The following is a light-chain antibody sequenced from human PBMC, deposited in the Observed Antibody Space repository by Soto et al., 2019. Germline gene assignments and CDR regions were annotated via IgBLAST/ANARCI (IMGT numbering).Light chain of an antibody. CDR1: QDISNY. Sequence: DIPMTQSPSSLSASVGDRVTITCQASQDISNYLNWYQQKPGKAPKLLIYDASNLETGVQSRFSGSGSGTDFTFTISSLQPEDIASYYCQQYDNLLLTFGGGTKVEIK. V-gene: IGKV1-33*01. J-gene: IGKJ4*01. CDR2: DAS. CDR3: QQYDNLLLT.